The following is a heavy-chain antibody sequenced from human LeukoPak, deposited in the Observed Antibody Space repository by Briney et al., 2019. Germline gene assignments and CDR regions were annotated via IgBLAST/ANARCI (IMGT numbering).Heavy chain of an antibody. D-gene: IGHD3-10*01. Sequence: PGGSLRLSCAASGFTFSSYAMHWVRQAPGKGLEWVAVISYDGSNEYYADSVKGRFTISRDNSKNTLYLQMNSLRAEDTAVYYCASGPYGSGSYYNYWGQGTLVTVSS. V-gene: IGHV3-30-3*01. CDR1: GFTFSSYA. CDR3: ASGPYGSGSYYNY. J-gene: IGHJ4*02. CDR2: ISYDGSNE.